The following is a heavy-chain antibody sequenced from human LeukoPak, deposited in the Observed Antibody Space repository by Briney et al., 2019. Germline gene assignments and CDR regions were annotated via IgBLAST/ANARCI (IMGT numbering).Heavy chain of an antibody. Sequence: GGSLRLSCAASGFTLSDYSLNWVRQAPGKGLEWVSSISGTSDYIFYADSGKGRFTISRDYTKNLLFLQMNSLRAEDTAVYYCARGGWKDYFDYWGQGALVTVSS. CDR3: ARGGWKDYFDY. CDR1: GFTLSDYS. V-gene: IGHV3-21*01. CDR2: ISGTSDYI. J-gene: IGHJ4*02. D-gene: IGHD1-1*01.